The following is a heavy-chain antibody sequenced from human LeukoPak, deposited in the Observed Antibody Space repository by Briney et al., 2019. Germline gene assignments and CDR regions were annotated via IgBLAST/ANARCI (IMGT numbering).Heavy chain of an antibody. CDR1: GFSFSRHN. D-gene: IGHD2-8*01. Sequence: GGSLRLSCAASGFSFSRHNMDWVRQAPGKGLEWVSSISRSSNYIYYADSVKGRFTISRDNAKNSLYLQMNSLRAEDTAVYYCARGYCTNGVCYTKNDAFDIWGQGTMVTVSS. V-gene: IGHV3-21*01. CDR2: ISRSSNYI. CDR3: ARGYCTNGVCYTKNDAFDI. J-gene: IGHJ3*02.